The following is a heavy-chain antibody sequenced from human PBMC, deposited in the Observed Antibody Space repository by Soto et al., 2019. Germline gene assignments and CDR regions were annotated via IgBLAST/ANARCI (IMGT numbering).Heavy chain of an antibody. V-gene: IGHV1-18*04. CDR2: VSANNENT. D-gene: IGHD6-13*01. J-gene: IGHJ4*02. Sequence: QLEQSGAEVKKPGASVKVSCKASGYPFSSYGISWVRQAPGQGLEWMGWVSANNENTKYAQDLQGRVTMTTDALTSTAYMELRSLRSDDTAVYYCARLTWEFYTSSPLDYWGQGTLVTVSS. CDR3: ARLTWEFYTSSPLDY. CDR1: GYPFSSYG.